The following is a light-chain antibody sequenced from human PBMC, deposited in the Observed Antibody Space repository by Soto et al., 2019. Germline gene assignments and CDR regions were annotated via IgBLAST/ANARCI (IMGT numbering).Light chain of an antibody. J-gene: IGKJ5*01. CDR3: PHDENLRT. CDR1: QDITNY. CDR2: DAS. Sequence: DIQMTQSPSSLSASVGDRVTITCQASQDITNYLNWYQQKPGKAPRLLLYDASSLEAGVPSRFRGSGSGTDFTCTISRLQPEDIAEYYCPHDENLRTFGQGSRLE. V-gene: IGKV1-33*01.